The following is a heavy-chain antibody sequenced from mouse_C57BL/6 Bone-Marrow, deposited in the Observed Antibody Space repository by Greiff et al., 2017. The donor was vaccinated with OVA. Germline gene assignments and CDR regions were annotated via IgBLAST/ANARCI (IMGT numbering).Heavy chain of an antibody. D-gene: IGHD2-10*02. CDR1: GFSFNTYA. CDR2: IRSKSNNYAT. CDR3: VRRGYGNYYAMDD. J-gene: IGHJ4*01. V-gene: IGHV10-1*01. Sequence: EVQLVESGGGLVQPKGSLKLSCAASGFSFNTYAMNWVRQAPGKGLEWVARIRSKSNNYATYYADSVKDRFTISRDDSESMLYLQMNNLKTEDTAMYYCVRRGYGNYYAMDDWGQGTSVTVSS.